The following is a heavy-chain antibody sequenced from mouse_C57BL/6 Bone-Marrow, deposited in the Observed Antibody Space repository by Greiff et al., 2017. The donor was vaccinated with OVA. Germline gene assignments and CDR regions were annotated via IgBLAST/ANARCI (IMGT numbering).Heavy chain of an antibody. CDR3: ARHYYGSRDYAMDY. CDR1: GFTFSDYY. CDR2: ISNGGGST. D-gene: IGHD1-1*01. V-gene: IGHV5-12*01. J-gene: IGHJ4*01. Sequence: EVQLMEPGGGLVQPGGSLKLSCAASGFTFSDYYMYWVRQTPEQRLEWVAYISNGGGSTYYPDTVKGRFTISRDKAKNTRYLQMSRLTSEDTAMYYCARHYYGSRDYAMDYWGQGTSVTVSS.